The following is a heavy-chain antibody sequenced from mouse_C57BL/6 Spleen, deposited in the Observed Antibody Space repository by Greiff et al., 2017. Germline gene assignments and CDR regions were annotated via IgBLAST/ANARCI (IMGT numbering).Heavy chain of an antibody. D-gene: IGHD1-1*01. V-gene: IGHV1-54*01. Sequence: QVQLQQSGAELVRPGTSVKVSCKASGYAFTNYLIEWVKQRPGQGLEWIGVINPGSGGTNYNEKFKGKATLTADKSSSTAYMQLSSLTSEDSAVYFCARRHATVVTDYAMDCWGRGTSVTVAS. CDR1: GYAFTNYL. CDR3: ARRHATVVTDYAMDC. CDR2: INPGSGGT. J-gene: IGHJ4*01.